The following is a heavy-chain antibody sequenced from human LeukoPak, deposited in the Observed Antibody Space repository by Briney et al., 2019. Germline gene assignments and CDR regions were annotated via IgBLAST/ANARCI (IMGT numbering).Heavy chain of an antibody. J-gene: IGHJ3*02. CDR1: GFTFSSYA. Sequence: GGSLRLSCAASGFTFSSYAVHWVRQAPGKGLEWVAVISYDGSNKYYADSVKGRFTISRDNSKNTLCLQMNSLRAEDTAVYYCARALSPYYDYVWGRDAFDIWGQGTMVTVSS. V-gene: IGHV3-30-3*01. D-gene: IGHD3-16*01. CDR3: ARALSPYYDYVWGRDAFDI. CDR2: ISYDGSNK.